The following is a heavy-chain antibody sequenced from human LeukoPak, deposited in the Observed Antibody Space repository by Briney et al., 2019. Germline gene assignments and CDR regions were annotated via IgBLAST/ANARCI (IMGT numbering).Heavy chain of an antibody. CDR3: AKDDYGDAFDI. CDR2: ISSNGDNT. J-gene: IGHJ3*02. CDR1: GFPFNTYA. V-gene: IGHV3-64*04. D-gene: IGHD4-17*01. Sequence: GGSLRLSCSASGFPFNTYAIHWVRQAPGKGLEYVAGISSNGDNTDFADSAKGRFTISRDNSKNTLYLQMNSLRAEDTAVYYCAKDDYGDAFDIWGQGTMVTVSS.